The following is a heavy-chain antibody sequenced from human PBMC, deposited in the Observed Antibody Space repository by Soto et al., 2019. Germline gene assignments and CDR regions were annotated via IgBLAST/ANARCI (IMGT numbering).Heavy chain of an antibody. D-gene: IGHD6-13*01. CDR2: IYSGCST. V-gene: IGHV3-53*01. Sequence: GGSLRLSCAASGFTFSSNYMSWVRQAPGKGLEWVSVIYSGCSTYYADSVKGRFTISRDNSKNTLYLQMNSLRAEDTAVYYCARDRIAAAGRGEYYYYYYGMDVWGQGTTVTVSS. J-gene: IGHJ6*02. CDR3: ARDRIAAAGRGEYYYYYYGMDV. CDR1: GFTFSSNY.